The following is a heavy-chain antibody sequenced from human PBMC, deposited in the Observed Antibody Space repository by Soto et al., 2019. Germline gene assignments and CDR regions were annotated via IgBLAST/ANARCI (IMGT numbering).Heavy chain of an antibody. D-gene: IGHD2-15*01. J-gene: IGHJ5*02. Sequence: QVQLQESGPGLVKPSETLSLTCTVSGGSISSYYWSWIRQPAGKGLEWIGRIYTSGSTNYNPSLKSRVTMSVDTSKNQFSLKLSSVTAADTAVYYCARDRIEDIVVVVAANWFDPWGQGTLVTVSS. V-gene: IGHV4-4*07. CDR2: IYTSGST. CDR3: ARDRIEDIVVVVAANWFDP. CDR1: GGSISSYY.